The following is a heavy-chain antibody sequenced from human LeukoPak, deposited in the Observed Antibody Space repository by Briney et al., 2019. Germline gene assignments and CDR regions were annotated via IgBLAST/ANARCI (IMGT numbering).Heavy chain of an antibody. Sequence: ASVKVSCEASGYTFTGYYMHRVRQAPGQGLEWMGWINPNSDGTNYAQKFQGRVTMTRDTSISTAYMELSRLRSDDTAVYYCARNGILDYWGQGTLVTVSS. J-gene: IGHJ4*02. CDR2: INPNSDGT. CDR1: GYTFTGYY. CDR3: ARNGILDY. V-gene: IGHV1-2*02. D-gene: IGHD1-26*01.